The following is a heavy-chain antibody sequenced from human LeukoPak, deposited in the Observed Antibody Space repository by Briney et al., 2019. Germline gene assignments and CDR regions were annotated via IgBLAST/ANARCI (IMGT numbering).Heavy chain of an antibody. CDR2: ISAYNGNT. Sequence: ASVKVSCKASGYTFTSYGISWVRQAPGQGLEWMGWISAYNGNTNYAQKLQGRVTMTTGTSTSTAYMELSSLRSEDTAVYYCARASGPYCSGGSCSDYYYYYYMDVWGKGTTVTVSS. CDR3: ARASGPYCSGGSCSDYYYYYYMDV. J-gene: IGHJ6*03. CDR1: GYTFTSYG. D-gene: IGHD2-15*01. V-gene: IGHV1-18*01.